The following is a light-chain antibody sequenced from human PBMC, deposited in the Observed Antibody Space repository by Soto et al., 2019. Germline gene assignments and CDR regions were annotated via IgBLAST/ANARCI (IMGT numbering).Light chain of an antibody. CDR2: GAS. V-gene: IGKV3-20*01. J-gene: IGKJ1*01. Sequence: EIVLTQSPGTLSLSPGERATLSCRASQSVSSTYLAWYQQKPGQAPRLLIYGASSRATGIPDRFSGSGSGTDFTLTISRLEPEDWAIYYWQPYGSSPWTFGQGTKVEIK. CDR3: QPYGSSPWT. CDR1: QSVSSTY.